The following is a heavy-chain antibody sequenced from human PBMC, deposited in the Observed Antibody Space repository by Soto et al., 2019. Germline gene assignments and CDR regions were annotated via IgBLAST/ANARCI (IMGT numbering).Heavy chain of an antibody. Sequence: PGGSLRLSCAASGFTFSSYAMSWVRQAPGKGLEWVSAISGSGGSTYYADSVKGRFTISRDNSKNTLYLQMNSLRAEDTAVYYCAKQRVYGYYDILTGYYDYWGQGTLVTVSS. CDR3: AKQRVYGYYDILTGYYDY. CDR2: ISGSGGST. J-gene: IGHJ4*02. CDR1: GFTFSSYA. D-gene: IGHD3-9*01. V-gene: IGHV3-23*01.